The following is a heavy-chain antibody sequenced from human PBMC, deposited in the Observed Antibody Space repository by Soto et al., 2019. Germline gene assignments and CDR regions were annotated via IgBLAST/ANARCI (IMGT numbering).Heavy chain of an antibody. CDR2: ISWNSGSI. J-gene: IGHJ4*02. Sequence: GGSLRLSCAASGFTFDDYAMHWVRQAPGKGLEWVSGISWNSGSIGYADSVKGRFTISRDNAKNSLYLQMNSLRAEDTALYYCAKDRYGDYVLPLDYWGQGTLVTVSS. CDR1: GFTFDDYA. V-gene: IGHV3-9*01. D-gene: IGHD4-17*01. CDR3: AKDRYGDYVLPLDY.